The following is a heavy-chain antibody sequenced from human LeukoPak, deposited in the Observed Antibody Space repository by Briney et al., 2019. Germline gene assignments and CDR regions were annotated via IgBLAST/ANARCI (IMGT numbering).Heavy chain of an antibody. CDR2: IYSGGST. J-gene: IGHJ3*02. D-gene: IGHD6-19*01. CDR1: GFTVSSNY. Sequence: PGGSLRLSCAASGFTVSSNYMSWVRQAPGKGLEWVSVIYSGGSTYYADSVKGRFTISRDNSKNTLYLQMNSLRAEDTAVYYCARVRAGYSSGWYGAFDIWGQGTMVTVSS. V-gene: IGHV3-66*01. CDR3: ARVRAGYSSGWYGAFDI.